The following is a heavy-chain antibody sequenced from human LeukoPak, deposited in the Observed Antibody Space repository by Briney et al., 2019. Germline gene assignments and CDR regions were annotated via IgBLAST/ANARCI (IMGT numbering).Heavy chain of an antibody. CDR1: GGSISSGGYY. CDR3: ARDQTLTGGLDY. J-gene: IGHJ4*02. V-gene: IGHV4-30-2*01. D-gene: IGHD7-27*01. CDR2: IYHSGST. Sequence: PSETLSLTCTVSGGSISSGGYYWSWIRQPPGKGLEWIGYIYHSGSTYYNPSLKNRVTTSVDRSKNQFSLKLSSVTAADTAVYYCARDQTLTGGLDYWGQGTLVTVSS.